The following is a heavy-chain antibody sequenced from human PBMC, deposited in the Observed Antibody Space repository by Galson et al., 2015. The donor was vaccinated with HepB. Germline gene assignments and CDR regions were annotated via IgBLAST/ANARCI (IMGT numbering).Heavy chain of an antibody. D-gene: IGHD2-8*01. CDR1: GFTFSHYW. CDR2: IKQDGSEK. V-gene: IGHV3-7*03. CDR3: ARGPYVYDY. Sequence: SLRLSCAASGFTFSHYWMTWVRQGPGKGLEWVANIKQDGSEKNYVDSVKGRFTISRDNAKNMYLQMNGLRAEDTAVYYCARGPYVYDYWGQGTLVTVSS. J-gene: IGHJ4*02.